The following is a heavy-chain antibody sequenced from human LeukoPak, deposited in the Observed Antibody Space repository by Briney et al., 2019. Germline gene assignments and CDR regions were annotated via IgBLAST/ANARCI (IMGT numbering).Heavy chain of an antibody. Sequence: SETLSLTCTVSGGSMTTYYWNWIRQPPGKGLEWIGNIYYSVNTNYNPSLKSRVTMSLDTSKNQFSLKLTSVTAADTAVYYCASLSLWNFFQYWGQGTLVPVSS. J-gene: IGHJ4*02. CDR2: IYYSVNT. CDR1: GGSMTTYY. CDR3: ASLSLWNFFQY. D-gene: IGHD1-1*01. V-gene: IGHV4-59*01.